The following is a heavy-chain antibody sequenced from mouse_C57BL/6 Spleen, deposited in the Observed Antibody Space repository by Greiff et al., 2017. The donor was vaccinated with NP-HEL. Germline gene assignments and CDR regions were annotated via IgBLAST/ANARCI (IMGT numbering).Heavy chain of an antibody. D-gene: IGHD1-1*01. J-gene: IGHJ1*03. CDR1: GFSLTSYA. CDR3: ARNGRGDYYGSSPYWYFDV. CDR2: IWTGGGT. Sequence: VQVVESGPGLVAPSQSLSITCTVSGFSLTSYAISWVRQPPGKGLEWLGVIWTGGGTNYNSALKSRLSISKDNSKSQVFLKMNSLQTDDTARYYCARNGRGDYYGSSPYWYFDVWGTGTTVTVSS. V-gene: IGHV2-9-1*01.